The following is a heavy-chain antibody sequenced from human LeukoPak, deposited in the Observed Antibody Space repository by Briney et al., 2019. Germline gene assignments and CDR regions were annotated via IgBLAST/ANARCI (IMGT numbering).Heavy chain of an antibody. CDR2: INHSGST. J-gene: IGHJ2*01. D-gene: IGHD3-9*01. CDR3: ARHYSYYDILTGYYNRRANWYFDL. V-gene: IGHV4-34*01. CDR1: GASFSGNY. Sequence: SETLSLTCAVYGASFSGNYWSWIRQPPGKGLEWIGEINHSGSTNYNPSLKSRVTISVETSKSQFSLKLRSVTAADTAVYYCARHYSYYDILTGYYNRRANWYFDLWGRGTLVTVSS.